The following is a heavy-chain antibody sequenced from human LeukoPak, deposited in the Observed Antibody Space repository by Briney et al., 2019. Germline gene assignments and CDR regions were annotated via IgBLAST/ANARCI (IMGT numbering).Heavy chain of an antibody. CDR3: ARDPYSGTYGDTYYYYMDV. Sequence: GGSLRLSCAASGFTFSSYGMHWVRQAPGKGLEWVAFIRYDGSNKYYADSVKGRFTISRDNARNSLYLQMNSLRAEDTAVYYCARDPYSGTYGDTYYYYMDVWGKGTTVTISS. J-gene: IGHJ6*03. V-gene: IGHV3-30*02. CDR2: IRYDGSNK. D-gene: IGHD1-26*01. CDR1: GFTFSSYG.